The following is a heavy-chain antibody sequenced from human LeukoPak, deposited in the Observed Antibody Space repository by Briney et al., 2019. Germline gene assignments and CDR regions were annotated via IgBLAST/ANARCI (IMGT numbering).Heavy chain of an antibody. J-gene: IGHJ4*02. Sequence: ASVKVSCKASGYTFTGYYMHWVRQAPGQGLEWMGWINPNSGGTNYAQKFQGRVTMTRDTSISTAYKELSRLRSDDTAVYYCAREDYYDSSGPPPWDYWGQGTLVTVSS. D-gene: IGHD3-22*01. CDR3: AREDYYDSSGPPPWDY. CDR2: INPNSGGT. CDR1: GYTFTGYY. V-gene: IGHV1-2*02.